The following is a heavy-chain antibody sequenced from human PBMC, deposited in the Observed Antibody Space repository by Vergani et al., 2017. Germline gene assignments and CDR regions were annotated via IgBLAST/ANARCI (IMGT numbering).Heavy chain of an antibody. CDR1: GFTFSSYA. J-gene: IGHJ4*02. Sequence: EVQLLESGGGLVQPGGSLRLSCAASGFTFSSYAMSWVRQAPGKGLEWVSAISGSGGSTYYADSVKGRFTISRDNSKNTLYLQMNSLRAEDTSVYYCARERTMVRGASLFDYWGQGTLVTVSS. CDR2: ISGSGGST. CDR3: ARERTMVRGASLFDY. V-gene: IGHV3-23*01. D-gene: IGHD3-10*01.